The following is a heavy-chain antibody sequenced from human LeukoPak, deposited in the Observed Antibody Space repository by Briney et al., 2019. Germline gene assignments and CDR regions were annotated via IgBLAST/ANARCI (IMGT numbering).Heavy chain of an antibody. CDR2: ISYDGSNK. V-gene: IGHV3-30*03. Sequence: GGSLRLSCAASGFTFSSYGMHWVRQAPGKGLEWVAVISYDGSNKYYADSVKGRFTISRDNSKNTLYLQMNSLRAEDTAVYYCARDPAVAGSYGMDVWGQGTTVTVSS. J-gene: IGHJ6*02. D-gene: IGHD6-19*01. CDR3: ARDPAVAGSYGMDV. CDR1: GFTFSSYG.